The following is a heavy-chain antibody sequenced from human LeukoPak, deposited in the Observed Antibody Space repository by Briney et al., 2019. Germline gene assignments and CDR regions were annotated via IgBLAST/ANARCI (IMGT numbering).Heavy chain of an antibody. CDR3: AKRGVVIRVILVGFHKEAYYFDS. CDR2: ISGSGGGT. Sequence: GGSLRLSCAVPGITLSNYGMSWVRQAPGKGLEWVAGISGSGGGTKYADSVKGRFTISRDNPKNTLYLQMNSLRAEDTAVYFCAKRGVVIRVILVGFHKEAYYFDSWGQGALVTVSS. V-gene: IGHV3-23*01. D-gene: IGHD3-22*01. CDR1: GITLSNYG. J-gene: IGHJ4*02.